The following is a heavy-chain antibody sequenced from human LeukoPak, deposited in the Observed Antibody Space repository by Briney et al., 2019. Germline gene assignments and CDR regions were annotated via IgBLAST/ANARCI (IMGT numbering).Heavy chain of an antibody. CDR2: IYYSGST. Sequence: SETLSLTCTVSGGSISSSSYYWGWIRQPPGKGLEWIGSIYYSGSTYYNPSLKSRVTISVDTSKNQFSLKLSSVTAADTAVYYCARVPVAATTAHFDYWGQGTLVTVSS. V-gene: IGHV4-39*07. D-gene: IGHD2-15*01. CDR3: ARVPVAATTAHFDY. CDR1: GGSISSSSYY. J-gene: IGHJ4*02.